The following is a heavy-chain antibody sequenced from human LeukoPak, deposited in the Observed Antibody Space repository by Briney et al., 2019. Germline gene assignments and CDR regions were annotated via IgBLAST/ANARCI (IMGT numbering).Heavy chain of an antibody. CDR3: AKDKIPYDSSGYYLHYFDY. CDR2: ISGSGGST. J-gene: IGHJ4*02. V-gene: IGHV3-23*01. CDR1: GFTFSSYA. Sequence: GGSLRLSCAASGFTFSSYAMSWVRQAPGKGLEWVSAISGSGGSTYYADSVKGRFTISSDNSKNTLYLQMNSLRAEDTAVYYCAKDKIPYDSSGYYLHYFDYWGQGTLVTVSS. D-gene: IGHD3-22*01.